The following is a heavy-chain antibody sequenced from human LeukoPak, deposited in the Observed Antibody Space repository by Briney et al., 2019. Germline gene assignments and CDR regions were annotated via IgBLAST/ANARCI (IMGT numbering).Heavy chain of an antibody. CDR3: AKDLGDGPTIFY. D-gene: IGHD3-10*01. J-gene: IGHJ4*02. Sequence: GGSLRLSCAASGFTFSSYSMNWVRQAPGKGLEWVSAISGSGGSTYYADSVKGRFTISRDNSKNTLYLQMNSLRAEDTAVYYCAKDLGDGPTIFYWGQGTLVTVSS. CDR1: GFTFSSYS. CDR2: ISGSGGST. V-gene: IGHV3-23*01.